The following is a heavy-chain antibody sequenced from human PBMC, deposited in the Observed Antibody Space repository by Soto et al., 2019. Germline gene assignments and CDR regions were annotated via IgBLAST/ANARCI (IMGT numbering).Heavy chain of an antibody. J-gene: IGHJ4*02. CDR3: ARDNWNYPYFDY. D-gene: IGHD1-7*01. CDR2: IIPIFGTA. Sequence: SVKVSCKASGGTFSSYAISWVRQAPGQGLEWMGGIIPIFGTANYAQKFQGRVTITADESTSTAYMELSSLRSEDTAVYYCARDNWNYPYFDYWGQGTMVTVYS. CDR1: GGTFSSYA. V-gene: IGHV1-69*13.